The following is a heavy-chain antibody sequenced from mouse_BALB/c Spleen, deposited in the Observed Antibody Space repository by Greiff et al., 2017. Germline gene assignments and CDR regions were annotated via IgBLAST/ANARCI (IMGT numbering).Heavy chain of an antibody. CDR3: ARAYYGNWFAY. CDR1: GFNIKDTY. CDR2: IDPANGNT. J-gene: IGHJ3*01. V-gene: IGHV14-3*02. Sequence: EVQRVESGAELVKPGASVKLSCTASGFNIKDTYMHWVKQRPEQGLEWIGRIDPANGNTKYDPKFQGKATITADTSSNTAYLQLSSLTSEDTAVYYCARAYYGNWFAYWGQGTLVTVSA. D-gene: IGHD2-10*01.